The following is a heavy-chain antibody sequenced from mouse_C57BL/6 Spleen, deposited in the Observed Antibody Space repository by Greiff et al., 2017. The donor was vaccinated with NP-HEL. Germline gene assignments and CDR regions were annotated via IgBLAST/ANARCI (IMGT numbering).Heavy chain of an antibody. V-gene: IGHV1-26*01. CDR2: MNTNNGGT. D-gene: IGHD1-1*01. Sequence: VQLQQSGPELVKPGASVKISGKASGYKLTDYNMNWVKQSKGKSREGSGEMNTNNGGTSYNQKFKGKATLTVDKSSSTAYMELRSLTSEDSAVYYCARDYGSSYDFDYWGQGTTLTVSS. CDR1: GYKLTDYN. CDR3: ARDYGSSYDFDY. J-gene: IGHJ2*01.